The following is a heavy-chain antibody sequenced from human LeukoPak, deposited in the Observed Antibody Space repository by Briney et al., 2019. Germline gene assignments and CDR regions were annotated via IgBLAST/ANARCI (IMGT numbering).Heavy chain of an antibody. CDR1: GFTFSSYA. D-gene: IGHD5-18*01. CDR3: ARLDVDTAMF. CDR2: ISYDGSNK. J-gene: IGHJ4*02. V-gene: IGHV3-30*04. Sequence: PGGSLRLSCAASGFTFSSYAMHWVRQAPGKGLEWVAVISYDGSNKYYADSVKGRFTISRDNSKNTLYLQMNSLRAEDTAVYYCARLDVDTAMFWGQGTLVTVSS.